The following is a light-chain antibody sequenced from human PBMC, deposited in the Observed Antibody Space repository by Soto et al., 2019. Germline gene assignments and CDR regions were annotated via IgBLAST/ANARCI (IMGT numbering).Light chain of an antibody. J-gene: IGKJ1*01. CDR1: QSISSW. CDR3: QQYNSYSQT. Sequence: DIQMTQSPSTLSASLGDRVTITCLASQSISSWLAWYQHKPGKAPKLLIYDASSLESGVPSRFSGSGSGTEFTLTISSLQPDDFATYYCQQYNSYSQTFGQGTKVAIK. V-gene: IGKV1-5*01. CDR2: DAS.